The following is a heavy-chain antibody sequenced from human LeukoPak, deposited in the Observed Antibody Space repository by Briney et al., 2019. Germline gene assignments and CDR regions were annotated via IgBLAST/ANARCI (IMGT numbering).Heavy chain of an antibody. CDR3: AKDYYVPNY. D-gene: IGHD3-22*01. Sequence: GGSLRLSCAASGFTFSSYTMSWVRQAPGKGLEWVSAISGSAGIIYDADSVKGRFTISRDNSKNTLYLQMNSLRAEDTAVYYCAKDYYVPNYWGQGTLVTVSP. CDR2: ISGSAGII. CDR1: GFTFSSYT. J-gene: IGHJ4*02. V-gene: IGHV3-23*01.